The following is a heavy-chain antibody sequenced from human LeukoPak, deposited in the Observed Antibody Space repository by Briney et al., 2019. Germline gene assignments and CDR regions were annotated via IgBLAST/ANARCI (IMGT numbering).Heavy chain of an antibody. CDR2: ISYSGST. V-gene: IGHV4-59*12. CDR1: GGSISSYY. J-gene: IGHJ4*02. Sequence: SETLSLTCTVSGGSISSYYWTWIRQPPGKGLEWIGYISYSGSTDYNPSLKSRVTISVDTSRNQFSLSLSSVTAADTAVYYCARDKGDYDTSGSLFIFGGQGTLVTVSS. CDR3: ARDKGDYDTSGSLFIF. D-gene: IGHD3-22*01.